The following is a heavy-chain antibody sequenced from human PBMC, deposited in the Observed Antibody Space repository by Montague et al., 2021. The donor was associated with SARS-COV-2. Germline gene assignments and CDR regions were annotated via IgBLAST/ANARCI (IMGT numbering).Heavy chain of an antibody. CDR1: GFNFGNYC. CDR2: TKQDGSET. J-gene: IGHJ5*02. Sequence: SLRLSCAASGFNFGNYCMTWVRQAPGEGLEWVSNTKQDGSETYYEDSVKGRFTISRDNAKNSVYLKMNSLRVEDAAVYYCARRNSGLDSGDLWGQGTLVTVSS. CDR3: ARRNSGLDSGDL. V-gene: IGHV3-7*01. D-gene: IGHD5-12*01.